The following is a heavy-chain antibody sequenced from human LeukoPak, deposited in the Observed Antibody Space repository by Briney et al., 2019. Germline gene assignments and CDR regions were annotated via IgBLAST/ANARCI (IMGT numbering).Heavy chain of an antibody. CDR2: INPNSGDT. Sequence: ASVKVSCKASGGTFSSYAISWVRQAPGQGLEWMGRINPNSGDTKYAQNFQGRVTMTRDTSIDTAYMDLSRLRSDDTAVYYCARVGFERPRSSITVVRGVIRPNAFDLWGQGTMVTVSS. D-gene: IGHD3-10*01. CDR3: ARVGFERPRSSITVVRGVIRPNAFDL. V-gene: IGHV1-2*02. J-gene: IGHJ3*01. CDR1: GGTFSSYA.